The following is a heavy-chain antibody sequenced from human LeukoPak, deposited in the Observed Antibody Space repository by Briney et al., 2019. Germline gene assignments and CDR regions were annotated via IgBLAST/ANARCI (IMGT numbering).Heavy chain of an antibody. CDR1: GGSISISSYY. D-gene: IGHD3-9*01. V-gene: IGHV4-39*01. J-gene: IGHJ4*02. CDR3: ARHLYFDWFNDY. Sequence: KPSETLSLTCTVSGGSISISSYYWGWIRQPPGKGLEWIGSIYYSGSTYYNPSLKSRVTISVDTSKNQFSLKLSSVTAADTAVYYCARHLYFDWFNDYWGQGTLVIVSS. CDR2: IYYSGST.